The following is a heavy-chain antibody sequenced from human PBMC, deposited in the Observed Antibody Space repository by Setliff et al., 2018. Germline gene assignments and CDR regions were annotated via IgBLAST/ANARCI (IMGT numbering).Heavy chain of an antibody. J-gene: IGHJ4*02. V-gene: IGHV3-15*01. Sequence: GGSLRLSCAASGFTFSNDWMSWVRQAPGKGLEWIGHIKSKTDGGTTDYAAPVKGRFTISRDDSKNTLYLQMNSLKTEDTAVYYCTRDSNPNWASGRDYWGQGTLVTVSS. CDR2: IKSKTDGGTT. CDR3: TRDSNPNWASGRDY. CDR1: GFTFSNDW. D-gene: IGHD7-27*01.